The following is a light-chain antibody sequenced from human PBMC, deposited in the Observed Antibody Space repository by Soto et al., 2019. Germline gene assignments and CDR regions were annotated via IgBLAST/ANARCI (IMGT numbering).Light chain of an antibody. CDR2: GAS. J-gene: IGKJ1*01. V-gene: IGKV3-20*01. Sequence: EIVLTQSPGTLSLSPGERATLSCRASQSLRSSYLAWYQQKPGQAPRLLIYGASSRATGIPDRFSGSGSGTDFTLTISRLEPEDFAVYFCQQYGSSPKTFGQGTKVEI. CDR1: QSLRSSY. CDR3: QQYGSSPKT.